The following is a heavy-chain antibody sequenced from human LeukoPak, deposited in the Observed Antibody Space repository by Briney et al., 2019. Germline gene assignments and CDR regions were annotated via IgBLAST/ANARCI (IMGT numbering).Heavy chain of an antibody. CDR3: ARGRYRISGITISRTWFDP. V-gene: IGHV1-8*03. CDR1: GYTFTSYD. J-gene: IGHJ5*02. D-gene: IGHD3-3*01. CDR2: MNPNSGNT. Sequence: ASVKVSCKASGYTFTSYDINWVRQATGQGLEWMGWMNPNSGNTGYAQKFQGRVTITRNTSISTAYMELSSLRSEDTAVYYCARGRYRISGITISRTWFDPWGQGTLVTVSS.